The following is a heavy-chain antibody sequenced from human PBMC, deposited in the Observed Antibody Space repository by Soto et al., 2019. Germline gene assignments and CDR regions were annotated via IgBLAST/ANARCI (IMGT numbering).Heavy chain of an antibody. V-gene: IGHV1-2*04. Sequence: ASVKVSCKASGYTFTGYYMHWVRQAPGQGLEWMGWINPNSGGTNYAQKFQGWVTMTRDTSISTAYMELSRLRSGDTAVYYCARWWRDGYNLYYYGMDVWGQGTTVTVSS. J-gene: IGHJ6*02. CDR2: INPNSGGT. CDR3: ARWWRDGYNLYYYGMDV. D-gene: IGHD5-12*01. CDR1: GYTFTGYY.